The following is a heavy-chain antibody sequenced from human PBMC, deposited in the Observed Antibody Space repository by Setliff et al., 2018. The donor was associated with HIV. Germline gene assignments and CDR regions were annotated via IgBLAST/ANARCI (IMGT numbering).Heavy chain of an antibody. CDR3: ARGSGSGCYLSDY. CDR2: INAGDDNT. V-gene: IGHV1-3*01. Sequence: GASVKVSCKAFGYTFSTNAIQWVRQAPGQRLEWMGFINAGDDNTRYSEKFQGRVTITRDTAANTAYMELSSLSSEDTALYYCARGSGSGCYLSDYWGLGTLVTVSS. D-gene: IGHD2-15*01. CDR1: GYTFSTNA. J-gene: IGHJ4*02.